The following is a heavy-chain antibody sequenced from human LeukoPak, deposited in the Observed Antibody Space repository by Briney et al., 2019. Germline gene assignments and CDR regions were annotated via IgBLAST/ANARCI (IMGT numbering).Heavy chain of an antibody. J-gene: IGHJ6*03. V-gene: IGHV1-18*01. CDR2: ISADKGNT. CDR1: GFTFTTYG. Sequence: GASVKVSCKASGFTFTTYGVTWVRQAPGQGFEWLGWISADKGNTNSAQKFQGGVTLSTDTSTTTAYMELRRLRSDDSAVYYCARGPQSGTHCFYYHMDVWGKGTTVTVSS. D-gene: IGHD1-26*01. CDR3: ARGPQSGTHCFYYHMDV.